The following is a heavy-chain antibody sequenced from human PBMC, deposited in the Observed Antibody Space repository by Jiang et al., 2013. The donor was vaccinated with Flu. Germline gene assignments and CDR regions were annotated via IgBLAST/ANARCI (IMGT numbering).Heavy chain of an antibody. D-gene: IGHD3-3*01. J-gene: IGHJ4*02. CDR1: EFTFSSYA. CDR2: ISGSAGST. Sequence: VQLLESGGGLVQPGGSLRLSCAASEFTFSSYAMSWVRQAPGKGLEWVSAISGSAGSTYYADSVKGRFTISRDNPKNTLYLQMNSLRAEDTAAFYCAKSDFWSGFHIPSSFNSWGQGTLVTVSS. V-gene: IGHV3-23*01. CDR3: AKSDFWSGFHIPSSFNS.